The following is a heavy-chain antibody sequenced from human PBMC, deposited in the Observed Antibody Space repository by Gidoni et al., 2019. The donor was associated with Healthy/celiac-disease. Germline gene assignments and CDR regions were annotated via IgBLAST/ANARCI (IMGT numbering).Heavy chain of an antibody. V-gene: IGHV4-34*01. CDR3: ARTRDAITIFGVRDYYYGMDV. D-gene: IGHD3-3*01. CDR1: GGSFSGYY. J-gene: IGHJ6*02. CDR2: INHSGST. Sequence: QVQLQQWGAGLLKPSETLSLTCAVYGGSFSGYYWSWIRQPPGTGLEWIGEINHSGSTNYNPSLKSRVTISVDTSKNQFSLKLSSVTAADTAVYYCARTRDAITIFGVRDYYYGMDVWGQGTTVTVSS.